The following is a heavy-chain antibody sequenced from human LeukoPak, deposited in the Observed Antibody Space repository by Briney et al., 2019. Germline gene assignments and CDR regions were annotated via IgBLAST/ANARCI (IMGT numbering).Heavy chain of an antibody. V-gene: IGHV1-24*01. D-gene: IGHD6-13*01. CDR3: ATGAAAHPYYYYYGMDV. Sequence: GASVKVSCKVSGYTLTELSMHWVRQAPGKGLEWMGGFDPEDGETIYAQKFQGRVTMTEDTSTDTAYMELSSLRSEDTAVYYCATGAAAHPYYYYYGMDVWGQGTTVTVSS. CDR1: GYTLTELS. J-gene: IGHJ6*02. CDR2: FDPEDGET.